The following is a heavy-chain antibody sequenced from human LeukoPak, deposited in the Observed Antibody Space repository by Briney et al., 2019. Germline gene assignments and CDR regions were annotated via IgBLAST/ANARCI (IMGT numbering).Heavy chain of an antibody. J-gene: IGHJ4*02. CDR1: GFTFSSYG. CDR3: AKDSGSYWADYFDY. V-gene: IGHV3-30*02. D-gene: IGHD1-26*01. Sequence: PGGSLRLSCAASGFTFSSYGLHWVRQAPGKGLEWVAFIRYDGINKYYADSVNGRFTISRDNSKNTLYLQMNSLRAEDTAVYYCAKDSGSYWADYFDYWGQGTLVTVSS. CDR2: IRYDGINK.